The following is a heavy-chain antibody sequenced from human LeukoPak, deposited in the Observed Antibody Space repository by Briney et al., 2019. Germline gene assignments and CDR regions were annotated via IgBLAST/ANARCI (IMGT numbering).Heavy chain of an antibody. CDR3: ARHQEQQLVPNWFDP. CDR1: GYSFSTYW. Sequence: GESLKISCNGSGYSFSTYWIGWVRQMPGGGLEGMGMVYPGDSDIKYSPSFQGQVTISADRSISTAYLQWSSLKASDTAVYYCARHQEQQLVPNWFDPWGQGTLVTVSS. D-gene: IGHD6-13*01. V-gene: IGHV5-51*01. CDR2: VYPGDSDI. J-gene: IGHJ5*02.